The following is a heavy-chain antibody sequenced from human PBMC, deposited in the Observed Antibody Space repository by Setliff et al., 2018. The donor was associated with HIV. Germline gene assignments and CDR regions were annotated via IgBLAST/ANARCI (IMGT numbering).Heavy chain of an antibody. CDR1: GGSFSGYY. V-gene: IGHV4-34*03. Sequence: SETLSLTCAVYGGSFSGYYWSWIRQPPGKGLEWIGEINLGGSTNYNPSLKSRVTISVDTSKNQFSLKLRSVTAADTAVYYCAEYSSSSGWFDPWGQGTLVTVSS. D-gene: IGHD6-6*01. CDR3: AEYSSSSGWFDP. J-gene: IGHJ5*02. CDR2: INLGGST.